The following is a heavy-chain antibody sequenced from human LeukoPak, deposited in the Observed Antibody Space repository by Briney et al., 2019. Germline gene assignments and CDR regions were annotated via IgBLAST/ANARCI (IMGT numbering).Heavy chain of an antibody. CDR2: ISYSGKT. Sequence: SETLSLTCTVSGGSISSQNWIWIRHPPPPGKGRNGHISYSGKTNYNPSLKSRVAMSVDTSKNQLSLKLTSVTGADTAVYYCAKGFRDVVGWFDSWGQGTLVTVSP. V-gene: IGHV4-59*11. D-gene: IGHD2-15*01. J-gene: IGHJ5*01. CDR1: GGSISSQN. CDR3: AKGFRDVVGWFDS.